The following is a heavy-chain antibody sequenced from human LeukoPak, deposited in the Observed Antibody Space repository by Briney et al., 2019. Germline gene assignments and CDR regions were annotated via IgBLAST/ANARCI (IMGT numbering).Heavy chain of an antibody. CDR1: GFTFSSYG. CDR2: ISYDGSNK. Sequence: PARSLRLSCAASGFTFSSYGMHWVRQAPGKGLDWVAVISYDGSNKYYADSVKGRFTISRDNSKNTLYLQMNSLRAEDTAVYYCAKGGVAVAGWFDPWGQGTLVTVSS. CDR3: AKGGVAVAGWFDP. J-gene: IGHJ5*02. V-gene: IGHV3-30*18. D-gene: IGHD6-19*01.